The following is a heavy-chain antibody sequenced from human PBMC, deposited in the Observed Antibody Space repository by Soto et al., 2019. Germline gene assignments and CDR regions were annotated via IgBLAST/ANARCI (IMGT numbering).Heavy chain of an antibody. Sequence: QVRLVQSGAEVKKTESSVKVSCEASGTTFSNFAIGWVRQAPGQGLEWMGGIILPFGTPNYAQKFQGRVTISADESMTTVYMELRGLRSGDTAVYYCVRGPDYEGYFDYSGQGTLVTVSS. CDR3: VRGPDYEGYFDY. CDR2: IILPFGTP. V-gene: IGHV1-69*12. J-gene: IGHJ4*02. CDR1: GTTFSNFA. D-gene: IGHD3-22*01.